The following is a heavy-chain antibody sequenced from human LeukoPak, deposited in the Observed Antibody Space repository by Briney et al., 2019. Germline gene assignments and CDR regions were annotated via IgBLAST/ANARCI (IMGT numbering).Heavy chain of an antibody. Sequence: GGSLRLSCAVSGFTFSSYAMSWVRQAPGKGLEWVSIISGSGGSTYYSDSVKGRFTISRDNSKNTLYLQMNSLRAEDTAVYYCAKDIAAAGTDFGFDYWGQGTLVTVSS. V-gene: IGHV3-23*01. D-gene: IGHD6-13*01. CDR2: ISGSGGST. J-gene: IGHJ4*02. CDR1: GFTFSSYA. CDR3: AKDIAAAGTDFGFDY.